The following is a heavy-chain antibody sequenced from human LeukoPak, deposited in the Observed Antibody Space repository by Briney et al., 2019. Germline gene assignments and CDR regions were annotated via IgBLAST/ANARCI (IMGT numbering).Heavy chain of an antibody. V-gene: IGHV3-23*01. CDR2: ISGGGGRT. CDR1: GFTFSSYA. J-gene: IGHJ4*02. D-gene: IGHD3-22*01. Sequence: GASLRLSCAASGFTFSSYAMSWVRQAPGKGLEWVSAISGGGGRTYYADSVKGRFTISRDNSKNTLYLQMNSLRAEDTAVYYCAKAPVSYDSSGYYFDYWGQGTLVTVSS. CDR3: AKAPVSYDSSGYYFDY.